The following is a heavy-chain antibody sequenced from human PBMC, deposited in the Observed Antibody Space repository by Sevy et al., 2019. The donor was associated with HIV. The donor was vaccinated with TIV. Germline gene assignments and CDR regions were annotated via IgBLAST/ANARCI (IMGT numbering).Heavy chain of an antibody. D-gene: IGHD2-21*02. J-gene: IGHJ4*02. CDR2: INHSGST. CDR1: GGSFSGYC. CDR3: ARGRIVVVTASYSRGRYYFDY. V-gene: IGHV4-34*01. Sequence: SETLSLTCAVYGGSFSGYCWSWIRQPPGKGLEWIGEINHSGSTNYNPSLKSRVTISVDTSKNQFSLKLSSVTAADTAVYYCARGRIVVVTASYSRGRYYFDYWGQGTLVTVSS.